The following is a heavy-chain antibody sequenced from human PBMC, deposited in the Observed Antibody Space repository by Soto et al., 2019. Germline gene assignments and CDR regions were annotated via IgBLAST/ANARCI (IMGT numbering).Heavy chain of an antibody. J-gene: IGHJ6*02. CDR2: VHAIGST. CDR1: GGSISNYH. D-gene: IGHD1-20*01. CDR3: TRGRERTRYYYAMDG. V-gene: IGHV4-59*01. Sequence: QVQLQESGPGLVKSSETLSLTCTVSGGSISNYHWSWIRQAPGKGLEWIGYVHAIGSTNYSPYLKCRFTISLDTSQNQLSLKLTSVTAVDTGVYYCTRGRERTRYYYAMDGWGQVTTVTV.